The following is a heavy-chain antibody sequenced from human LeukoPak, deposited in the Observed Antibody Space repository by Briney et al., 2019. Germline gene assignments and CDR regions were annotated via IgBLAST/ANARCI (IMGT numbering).Heavy chain of an antibody. CDR2: ISSSSSYI. Sequence: PGGSLRLSCAASGFTFSSYSMNWVRQAPGKGLEWVSSISSSSSYIYYADSVKGRFTISRDNAKNSLYLQMNSLRAEDTAVYYCAKDRGIGVAGTLFDYWGQGTLVTASS. J-gene: IGHJ4*02. CDR3: AKDRGIGVAGTLFDY. CDR1: GFTFSSYS. V-gene: IGHV3-21*04. D-gene: IGHD6-19*01.